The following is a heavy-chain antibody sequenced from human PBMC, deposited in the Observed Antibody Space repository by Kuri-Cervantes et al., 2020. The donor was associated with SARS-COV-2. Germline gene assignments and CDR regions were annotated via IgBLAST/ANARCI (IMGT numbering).Heavy chain of an antibody. V-gene: IGHV4-39*07. CDR3: ARVYGVALDY. Sequence: ESLKISCTVSGGSISSSSYYWGWIRQPPGKGLEWIGSIYYSGSTYYSPSLKSRVTISVDRSKNQFSLKLSSVTAADTAVYYCARVYGVALDYWGQGTLVTVSS. CDR1: GGSISSSSYY. J-gene: IGHJ4*02. D-gene: IGHD4-17*01. CDR2: IYYSGST.